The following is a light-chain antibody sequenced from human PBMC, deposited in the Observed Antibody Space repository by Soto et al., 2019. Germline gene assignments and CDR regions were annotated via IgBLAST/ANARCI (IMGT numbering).Light chain of an antibody. CDR2: DVT. V-gene: IGLV2-14*01. CDR3: SSYTTRSTLV. CDR1: SSDLGAYDF. J-gene: IGLJ1*01. Sequence: QSVLTQPASVSGSPGQSITISCTGTSSDLGAYDFVSWYQHYPGKAPKLVTFDVTHRPPGISDRFSGSKSANTAYLTISGLQPEDEAFYYCSSYTTRSTLVFGGGTKVTVL.